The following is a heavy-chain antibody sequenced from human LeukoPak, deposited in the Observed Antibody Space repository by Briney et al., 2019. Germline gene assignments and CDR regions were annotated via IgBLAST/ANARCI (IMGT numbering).Heavy chain of an antibody. D-gene: IGHD6-6*01. CDR3: AKDGGAVSSSSGLGAFDI. J-gene: IGHJ3*02. CDR1: GFTFSSYG. Sequence: GGSLRLSCAASGFTFSSYGMSWVRQAPGKGLEWVSAISGSGGSTYYADSVKGRFTISRDNSKNTLYLQMNSLRAEDTAVYYCAKDGGAVSSSSGLGAFDIWGQGTMVTVSS. V-gene: IGHV3-23*01. CDR2: ISGSGGST.